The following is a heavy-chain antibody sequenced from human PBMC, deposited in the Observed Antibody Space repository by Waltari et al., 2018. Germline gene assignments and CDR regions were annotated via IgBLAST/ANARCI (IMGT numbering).Heavy chain of an antibody. CDR1: GFTFSSYG. J-gene: IGHJ4*02. Sequence: QVQLVESGGGVVQPGRSLRLSCAASGFTFSSYGMHWVRQAPDKGLEGVAIIWYDGSKKYYADSVKGRFTISKDNSNNTLYLQMNSLRAEDTAVYYWARTGNGHSSGWYSGDYWGQGTLVTVSS. CDR3: ARTGNGHSSGWYSGDY. V-gene: IGHV3-33*01. D-gene: IGHD6-19*01. CDR2: IWYDGSKK.